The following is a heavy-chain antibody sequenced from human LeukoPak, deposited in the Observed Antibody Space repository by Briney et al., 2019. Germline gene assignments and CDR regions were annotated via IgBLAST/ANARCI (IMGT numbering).Heavy chain of an antibody. Sequence: PGGSLRLSCATSGFTFSSYSMNWVRQAPGKGLEWVSSISSSSSYIYYADSVKGRFTISRDNAKNSLYLQMNSLRAEDTAVYYCASPYCSSTSCYDGAFDIWGQGTMVTVSS. CDR2: ISSSSSYI. CDR3: ASPYCSSTSCYDGAFDI. D-gene: IGHD2-2*01. V-gene: IGHV3-21*01. CDR1: GFTFSSYS. J-gene: IGHJ3*02.